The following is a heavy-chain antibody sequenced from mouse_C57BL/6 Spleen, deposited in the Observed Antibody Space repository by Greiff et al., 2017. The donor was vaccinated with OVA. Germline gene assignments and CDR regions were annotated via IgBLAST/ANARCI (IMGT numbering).Heavy chain of an antibody. J-gene: IGHJ2*01. CDR2: IYPGDGDT. V-gene: IGHV1-82*01. CDR3: ARPGTGDDY. CDR1: GYAFSSSW. Sequence: QVQLQQSGPELVKPGASVKISCKASGYAFSSSWMNWVKQRPGKGLEWIGRIYPGDGDTNYNGKFKGKATLTADKSSSTAYMQLSSLTAEDAAVYFCARPGTGDDYWGQGTTLTVSS. D-gene: IGHD4-1*01.